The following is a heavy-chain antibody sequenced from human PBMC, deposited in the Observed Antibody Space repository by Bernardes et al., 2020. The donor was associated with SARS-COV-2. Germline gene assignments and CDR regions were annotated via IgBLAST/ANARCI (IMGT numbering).Heavy chain of an antibody. D-gene: IGHD3-3*01. Sequence: GGSLRLSCAASGFTFSSYAMSWVRQAPGKGLEWVSAISGSGGSTYYADSVKGRFTISRDNSKNTLYLQMNSLRAEDTAVYYCAKDRLITIFGVVITSLDYWGQGTLVTVS. J-gene: IGHJ4*02. CDR2: ISGSGGST. CDR3: AKDRLITIFGVVITSLDY. CDR1: GFTFSSYA. V-gene: IGHV3-23*01.